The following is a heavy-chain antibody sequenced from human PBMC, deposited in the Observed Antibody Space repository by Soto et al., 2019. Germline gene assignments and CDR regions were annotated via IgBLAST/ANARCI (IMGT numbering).Heavy chain of an antibody. V-gene: IGHV4-4*07. J-gene: IGHJ5*02. D-gene: IGHD1-1*01. CDR1: GASISGFY. CDR2: IYATGTT. Sequence: SETLSLTCTVSGASISGFYWSWIRKSAGKGLEWIGRIYATGTTDYNPSLKSRVMMSVDTSKKQFSLKLRSVTAADTAVYYCVRDGTKTLRDWFDPWGQGISVTVST. CDR3: VRDGTKTLRDWFDP.